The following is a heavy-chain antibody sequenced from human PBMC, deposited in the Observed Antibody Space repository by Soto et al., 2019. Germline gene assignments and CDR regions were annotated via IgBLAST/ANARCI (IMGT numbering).Heavy chain of an antibody. Sequence: EVQLVESGGGLVKPGGSLRLSCAGSGFTFSSYMMNWVREAPGKGLEWVASISSGSSYIYYADALKGRFTISRDDAKSSVYLQMNSLRDADTAVYYCVRDSLMRTSWGQGARVPVSS. CDR3: VRDSLMRTS. V-gene: IGHV3-21*01. CDR1: GFTFSSYM. J-gene: IGHJ5*02. CDR2: ISSGSSYI.